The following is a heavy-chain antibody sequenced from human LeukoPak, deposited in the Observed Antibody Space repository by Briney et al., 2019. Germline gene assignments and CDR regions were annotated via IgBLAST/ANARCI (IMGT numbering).Heavy chain of an antibody. CDR2: INHSGST. CDR1: GGSFSGYY. CDR3: ARHNSYGFEYFDY. V-gene: IGHV4-34*01. J-gene: IGHJ4*02. Sequence: SETLSLTCAVYGGSFSGYYWSWIRQPPGKGLEWIGEINHSGSTNYNPSLKSRVTISVDTSKNQFSPKLSSVTAADTAVYYCARHNSYGFEYFDYWGQGTLVTVSS. D-gene: IGHD5-18*01.